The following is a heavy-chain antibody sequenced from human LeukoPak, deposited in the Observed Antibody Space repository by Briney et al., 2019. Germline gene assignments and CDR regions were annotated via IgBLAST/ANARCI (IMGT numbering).Heavy chain of an antibody. Sequence: GGSLRLSCAASGFTFDDYAMHWVRQAPGKGLEWVSGISWSSGSIGYADSVKGRFTISRDNAKNSLYLQMNSLRAEDTALYYYACVARRYCSVCSCYYRTDYWGQGTLVTVSS. D-gene: IGHD2-15*01. J-gene: IGHJ4*02. V-gene: IGHV3-9*01. CDR2: ISWSSGSI. CDR1: GFTFDDYA. CDR3: ACVARRYCSVCSCYYRTDY.